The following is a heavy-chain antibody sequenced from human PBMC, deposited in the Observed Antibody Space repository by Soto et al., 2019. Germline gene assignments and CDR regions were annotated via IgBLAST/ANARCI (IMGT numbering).Heavy chain of an antibody. CDR1: GYTFTSYD. CDR2: MDPNSGNT. D-gene: IGHD3-10*01. Sequence: ASVKVSCKASGYTFTSYDINWVRQATGQGLEWMGGMDPNSGNTGYAQKFQGRVTMTRNTSISTAYMELSSLRSEDTAVYYCARVRGHTTMVRGVRYYYYYYMDVWGKGTTVTVSS. CDR3: ARVRGHTTMVRGVRYYYYYYMDV. J-gene: IGHJ6*03. V-gene: IGHV1-8*01.